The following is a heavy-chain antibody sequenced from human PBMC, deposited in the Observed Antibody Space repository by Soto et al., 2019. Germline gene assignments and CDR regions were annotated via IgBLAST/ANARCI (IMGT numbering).Heavy chain of an antibody. V-gene: IGHV5-51*01. CDR3: ARQIRHYDYWSNKYYYYGLDV. D-gene: IGHD3-3*01. J-gene: IGHJ6*02. Sequence: GESLKISCKGSEYSFSTYWIAWVRQMPGKGLEWMGIIYPGDSDTRYSPSFQGQVTISADKSVSTAHLQWSSLKASDTAMYYCARQIRHYDYWSNKYYYYGLDVWGQGTTVTVS. CDR1: EYSFSTYW. CDR2: IYPGDSDT.